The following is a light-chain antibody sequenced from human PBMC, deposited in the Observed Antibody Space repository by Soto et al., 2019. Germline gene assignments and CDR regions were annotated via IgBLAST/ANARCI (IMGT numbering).Light chain of an antibody. J-gene: IGLJ2*01. CDR2: ELT. Sequence: QSALTQPASVSGPPGQSITISCTGISSDVGGYNYVSWYQQHPGKAPKLLIFELTNRTSGVSNRFSGSNAGNTASLTISGLQAEDEADDYCSSYTSSDVVFGGGTKLTVL. V-gene: IGLV2-14*01. CDR1: SSDVGGYNY. CDR3: SSYTSSDVV.